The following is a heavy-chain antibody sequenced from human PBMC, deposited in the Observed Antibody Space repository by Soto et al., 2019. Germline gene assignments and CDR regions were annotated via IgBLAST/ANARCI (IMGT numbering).Heavy chain of an antibody. Sequence: GASVKVSCNASGGTFSSYAISWVRQAPGQGLEWMGGIIPIFGTANYAQKFQGRVTITADKSTSTAYMELSSLRSEDTAVYYCARVGNSSWYDYYFLYGMDDWGQGPTFTVSS. D-gene: IGHD6-13*01. CDR3: ARVGNSSWYDYYFLYGMDD. CDR2: IIPIFGTA. J-gene: IGHJ6*02. CDR1: GGTFSSYA. V-gene: IGHV1-69*06.